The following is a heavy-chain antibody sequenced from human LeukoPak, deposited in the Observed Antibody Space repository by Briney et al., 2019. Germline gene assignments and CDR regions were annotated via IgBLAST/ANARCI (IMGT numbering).Heavy chain of an antibody. CDR2: INHSGST. CDR3: ARTGGASGGF. J-gene: IGHJ4*02. Sequence: SETLSLTCAVYGGSFSGYYWSWIRQPPGKGLEWIGEINHSGSTSYNPSLKSRVTISVDTSKNQFSLKLSSVTAADTATYFCARTGGASGGFWGQGALVTVSS. D-gene: IGHD2-21*01. V-gene: IGHV4-34*01. CDR1: GGSFSGYY.